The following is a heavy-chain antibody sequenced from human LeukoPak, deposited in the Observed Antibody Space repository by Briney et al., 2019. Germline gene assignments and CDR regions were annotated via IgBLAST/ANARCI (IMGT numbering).Heavy chain of an antibody. J-gene: IGHJ4*02. V-gene: IGHV4-30-4*08. D-gene: IGHD4-11*01. CDR1: GGSISSGDYY. CDR3: ANSNSRDLFDY. Sequence: SETLSLTCTVSGGSISSGDYYWSWIRQPPGKGLEWIRYIYYSGSTYYNPSLKSRVTISVDTSKNQFSLRLSSVTAADTAVYYCANSNSRDLFDYWGQGTLVTVSS. CDR2: IYYSGST.